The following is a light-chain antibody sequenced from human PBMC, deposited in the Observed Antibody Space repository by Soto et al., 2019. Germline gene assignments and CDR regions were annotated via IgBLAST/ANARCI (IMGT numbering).Light chain of an antibody. CDR3: QQSNSWPRT. J-gene: IGKJ1*01. CDR1: QSVSSR. CDR2: DVS. V-gene: IGKV3D-15*01. Sequence: PGERATLSFRASQSVSSRLAWYQKKPGQDPRLLIYDVSNRATGTPARFSGSGSGTEFNLSISRLQSEDFAVYDGQQSNSWPRTFCQVTKVDIK.